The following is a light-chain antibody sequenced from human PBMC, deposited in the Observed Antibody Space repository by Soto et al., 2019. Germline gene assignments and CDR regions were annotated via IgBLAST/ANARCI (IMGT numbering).Light chain of an antibody. Sequence: EIVLTQSPGTLSLSPGERATLSCRASHSVSSSYLAWYQQKPGQAPRLLIYGASSRATGIPDRFSGSGSGTDFTLTISSLEPEDFAVYYCQQRSNWPPLTFGGGTKVEIK. V-gene: IGKV3D-20*02. CDR2: GAS. J-gene: IGKJ4*01. CDR3: QQRSNWPPLT. CDR1: HSVSSSY.